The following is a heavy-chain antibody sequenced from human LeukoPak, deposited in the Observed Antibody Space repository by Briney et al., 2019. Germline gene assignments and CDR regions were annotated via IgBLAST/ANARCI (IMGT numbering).Heavy chain of an antibody. CDR1: GYTFTGYY. J-gene: IGHJ4*02. Sequence: GASVKVSCKASGYTFTGYYMHWVRQAPGQGLEWMGWINPNSGNTGYAQKFQGRVTITRNTSISTAYMELSSLRSEDTAVYYCARGDNSSSYYDILTGYPNWGQGTLVTVSS. D-gene: IGHD3-9*01. CDR2: INPNSGNT. V-gene: IGHV1-8*03. CDR3: ARGDNSSSYYDILTGYPN.